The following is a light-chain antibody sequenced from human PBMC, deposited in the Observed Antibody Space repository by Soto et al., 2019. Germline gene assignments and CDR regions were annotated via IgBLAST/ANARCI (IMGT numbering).Light chain of an antibody. Sequence: EIEMTQSTATLSVSPGERGILSCRASQSIRSNVAWYQQRPGQAPRLLICGASVRATGVPDRFSGSGSGTDFTLTINRLQSEDFAIYYCQSYNYWPPATFGGGTKVDIK. J-gene: IGKJ4*01. V-gene: IGKV3-15*01. CDR3: QSYNYWPPAT. CDR2: GAS. CDR1: QSIRSN.